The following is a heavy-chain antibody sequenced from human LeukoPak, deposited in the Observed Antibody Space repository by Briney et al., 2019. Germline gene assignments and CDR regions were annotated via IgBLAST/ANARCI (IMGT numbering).Heavy chain of an antibody. J-gene: IGHJ4*02. CDR1: GFTFSSYW. Sequence: GGSLRLSCAASGFTFSSYWMHWVRQAPGKGLVWVSRVNGGGSGTYYADSVKGRFTISRDNAKNTLYLQMNSLRAEDTAVYYCARDLRREDYWGQGTLVTVSS. CDR2: VNGGGSGT. CDR3: ARDLRREDY. V-gene: IGHV3-74*01.